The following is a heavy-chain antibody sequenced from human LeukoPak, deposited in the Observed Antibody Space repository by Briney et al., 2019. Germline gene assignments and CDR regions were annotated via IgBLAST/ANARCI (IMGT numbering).Heavy chain of an antibody. CDR1: GFTFSTYW. Sequence: GGSLRLSCAASGFTFSTYWMSWVRQAPGKGLEWVANKKQDGSDKYYVDSVKGRFTISKDNAKNSLYLQMNSLTAEDKAVYYCGRGGTRLSDCWGQGTLVTVSS. J-gene: IGHJ4*02. D-gene: IGHD1-1*01. CDR3: GRGGTRLSDC. CDR2: KKQDGSDK. V-gene: IGHV3-7*01.